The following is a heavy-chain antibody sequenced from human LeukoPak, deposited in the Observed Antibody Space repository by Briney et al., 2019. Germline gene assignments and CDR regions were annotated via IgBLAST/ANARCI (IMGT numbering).Heavy chain of an antibody. CDR3: VRDLAGPPQEAFDI. CDR1: GFTFDDYG. CDR2: INWNGGST. Sequence: GGSLRLSCAASGFTFDDYGMSWVRQAPGKGLEWVSGINWNGGSTGYADSVKGRFTISRDNAQNSLYLQMNSLRAEDTAVYYCVRDLAGPPQEAFDIWGQGTVVTVSS. J-gene: IGHJ3*02. V-gene: IGHV3-20*04.